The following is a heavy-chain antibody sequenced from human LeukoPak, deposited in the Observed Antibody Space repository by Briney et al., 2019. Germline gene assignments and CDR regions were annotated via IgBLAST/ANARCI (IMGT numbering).Heavy chain of an antibody. J-gene: IGHJ4*02. CDR1: GGSISNYY. CDR3: ARGRYGSGWENDY. CDR2: IYYNENT. Sequence: SETLSLTCIVSGGSISNYYWSWVRQPPGKGLEWIGYIYYNENTNYNPSLMSRLTISVDTSKNQFSLKLSSVTAADTAVYYCARGRYGSGWENDYWGQGTLVTVSP. D-gene: IGHD6-19*01. V-gene: IGHV4-59*01.